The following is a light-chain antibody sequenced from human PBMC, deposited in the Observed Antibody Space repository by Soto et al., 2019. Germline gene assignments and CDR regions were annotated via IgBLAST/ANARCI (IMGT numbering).Light chain of an antibody. CDR1: QSVRSF. J-gene: IGKJ5*01. Sequence: EIVLTQSPATLSLSPGERATLSCRASQSVRSFVAWYQQKPGQAPRLLIYDTSNRATGIPARFSGSGSETDFTLTISSLEPEDFAVYDCQQRYSWPPITFGQGTRLEIK. CDR3: QQRYSWPPIT. CDR2: DTS. V-gene: IGKV3-11*01.